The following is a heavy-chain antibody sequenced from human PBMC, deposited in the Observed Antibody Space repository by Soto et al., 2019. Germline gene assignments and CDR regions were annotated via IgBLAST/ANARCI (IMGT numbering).Heavy chain of an antibody. V-gene: IGHV1-8*01. Sequence: ASVKVSCKASGYSFTSYDINWVQQATGQGLEWMGWMNPNSGNTGYAQKFQGRVTMTRNTSISTAYMELSSLRSEDTAVYYCARGRYDFWSGYNYYYMDVWGKGTTVTVSS. D-gene: IGHD3-3*01. J-gene: IGHJ6*03. CDR3: ARGRYDFWSGYNYYYMDV. CDR2: MNPNSGNT. CDR1: GYSFTSYD.